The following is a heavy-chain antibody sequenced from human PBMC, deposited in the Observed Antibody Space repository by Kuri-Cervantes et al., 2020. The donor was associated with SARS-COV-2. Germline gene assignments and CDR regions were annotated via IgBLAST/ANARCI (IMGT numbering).Heavy chain of an antibody. D-gene: IGHD4-11*01. CDR3: ARLTVTTAIDGDY. J-gene: IGHJ4*02. CDR1: GFTFSSYG. CDR2: ISYDGGNK. V-gene: IGHV3-30*19. Sequence: GESLKISCAASGFTFSSYGMHWVRQAPGKGLEWVAVISYDGGNKYYADSVKGRFTISRDNSKNTLYLQTNSLRAEDTAVYYCARLTVTTAIDGDYWGQGTLVTVSS.